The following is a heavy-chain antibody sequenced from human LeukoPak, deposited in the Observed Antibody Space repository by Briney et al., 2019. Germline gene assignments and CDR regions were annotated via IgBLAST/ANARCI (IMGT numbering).Heavy chain of an antibody. Sequence: GASVKVSCKASGYTFTGYYMHWVRQAPGQGLEWMVWINPNSGGTNYAQKFQGRVTMTRDTSISTAYMELSRLRSDDTAVYYCARGPYSSGWYRPFDYWGQGTLVTVSS. CDR3: ARGPYSSGWYRPFDY. J-gene: IGHJ4*02. V-gene: IGHV1-2*02. D-gene: IGHD6-19*01. CDR2: INPNSGGT. CDR1: GYTFTGYY.